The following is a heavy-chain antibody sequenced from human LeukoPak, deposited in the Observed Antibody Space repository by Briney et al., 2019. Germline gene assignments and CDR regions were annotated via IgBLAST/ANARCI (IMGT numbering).Heavy chain of an antibody. J-gene: IGHJ4*02. V-gene: IGHV3-23*01. CDR2: ISSTGGTA. D-gene: IGHD3-16*01. Sequence: GGSLRLSCAASGFTFSSFGMSWVRQAPGKGLEWVSAISSTGGTAYYADSVKGRFTISIDNSKNTLYLQMNSLRAEDTAVYYCARRARAYTHPYDYWGQGTLVTVSP. CDR1: GFTFSSFG. CDR3: ARRARAYTHPYDY.